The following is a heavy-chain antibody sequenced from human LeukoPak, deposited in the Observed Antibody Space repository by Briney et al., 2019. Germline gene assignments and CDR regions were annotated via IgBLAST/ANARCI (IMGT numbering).Heavy chain of an antibody. CDR3: ARDRDTAMGDFDY. CDR1: GFTFSSYS. Sequence: PGGSLRLSCAASGFTFSSYSMNWVRQAPGKGLEWVSYISSSSSTIYYADSVKGRFTISRDNAKNSLYLQMNSLRAEDTAVYYCARDRDTAMGDFDYWSQGTLVTVSS. CDR2: ISSSSSTI. J-gene: IGHJ4*02. V-gene: IGHV3-48*01. D-gene: IGHD5-18*01.